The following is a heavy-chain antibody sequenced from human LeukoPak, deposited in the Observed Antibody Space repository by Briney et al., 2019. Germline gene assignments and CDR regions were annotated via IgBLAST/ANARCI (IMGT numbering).Heavy chain of an antibody. CDR1: GGTFSSYT. V-gene: IGHV1-69*04. CDR2: IIPILGIA. CDR3: ARDSSPEGFVY. J-gene: IGHJ4*02. Sequence: GASVKVSCKASGGTFSSYTISWVRQAPGQGLEWVGRIIPILGIANYAQKFQGRVTITADKSTSTAYMELSSLRSEDTAVYYCARDSSPEGFVYWGQGTLVTVSS. D-gene: IGHD6-13*01.